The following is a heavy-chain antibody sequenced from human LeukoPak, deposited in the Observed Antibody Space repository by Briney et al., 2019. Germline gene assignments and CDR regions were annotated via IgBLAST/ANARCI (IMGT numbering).Heavy chain of an antibody. D-gene: IGHD6-6*01. CDR3: ARDPIASRLEVTV. J-gene: IGHJ6*04. V-gene: IGHV3-11*01. Sequence: GGSLRLSCAASGFTFSDYYMRWIRQAPGKGLECVSYISSSGSTVYYADSVKGRFSISMDNAKNSLYLQMNSLRAEDTAVYYCARDPIASRLEVTVWGKGTTVTVSS. CDR2: ISSSGSTV. CDR1: GFTFSDYY.